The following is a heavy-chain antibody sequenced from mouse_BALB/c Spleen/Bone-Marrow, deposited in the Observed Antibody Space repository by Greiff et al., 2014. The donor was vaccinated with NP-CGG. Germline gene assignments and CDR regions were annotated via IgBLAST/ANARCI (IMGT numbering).Heavy chain of an antibody. V-gene: IGHV14-3*02. Sequence: EVQLQQSGAELVKPGASVKLSCTASGFNIKDTYMHWVMQRPEQGLEWIGRIDPANGNTKYDQKFQGKATITADTSSNTAYLQLSSLTSEDTAVYYCARYRYYGSSYAMDYWGQGTSVTVSS. CDR2: IDPANGNT. D-gene: IGHD1-1*01. J-gene: IGHJ4*01. CDR1: GFNIKDTY. CDR3: ARYRYYGSSYAMDY.